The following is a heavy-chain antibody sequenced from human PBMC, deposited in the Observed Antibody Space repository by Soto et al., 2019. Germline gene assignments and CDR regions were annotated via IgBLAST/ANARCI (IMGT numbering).Heavy chain of an antibody. D-gene: IGHD1-26*01. CDR3: ARFRRDSGSYRGIDY. V-gene: IGHV4-61*01. CDR1: GGSVSSGSYY. CDR2: IYYSGST. J-gene: IGHJ4*02. Sequence: SETLSLTCTVSGGSVSSGSYYWSWIRQPPGKGLEWIGYIYYSGSTNYNPSLKRRVTISGDTSKNQFSLKLSSGTAADKAVDYCARFRRDSGSYRGIDYWGQGSLVPVTS.